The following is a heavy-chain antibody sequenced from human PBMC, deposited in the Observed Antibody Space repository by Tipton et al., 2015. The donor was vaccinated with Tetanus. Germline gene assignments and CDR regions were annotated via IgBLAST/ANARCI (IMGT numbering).Heavy chain of an antibody. J-gene: IGHJ4*02. CDR3: ARGMAEASNCGGDCYSDY. CDR2: ISSSSRYI. CDR1: GFTFSTFT. Sequence: GSLRLSCAASGFTFSTFTMDWVRQAPGKGLEWVSSISSSSRYIYYADSVKGRFTISRDNAKNSLYLQMISLRAEDTAVYSCARGMAEASNCGGDCYSDYWGQGTLVTVSS. V-gene: IGHV3-21*01. D-gene: IGHD2-21*02.